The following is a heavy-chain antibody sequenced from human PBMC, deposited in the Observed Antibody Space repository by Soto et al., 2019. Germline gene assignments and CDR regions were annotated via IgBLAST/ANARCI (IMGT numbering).Heavy chain of an antibody. J-gene: IGHJ4*02. CDR1: GLTFSNHG. CDR3: ARDGGYCNGGTCFLTREIDY. V-gene: IGHV3-33*01. CDR2: IWYDGSNQ. D-gene: IGHD2-15*01. Sequence: QVQLVESGGGVVQPGRSLRLSCAASGLTFSNHGMHWVRQAPGKGLEWVAVIWYDGSNQYYGDSVKGRFTISRDNSRNTLYLQMNSLRAEDTAVYYCARDGGYCNGGTCFLTREIDYWGQGTLVTVSS.